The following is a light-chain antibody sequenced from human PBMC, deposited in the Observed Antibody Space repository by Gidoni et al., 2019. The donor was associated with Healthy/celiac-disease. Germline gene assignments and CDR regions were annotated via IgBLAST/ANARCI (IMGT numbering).Light chain of an antibody. J-gene: IGKJ2*01. CDR1: QSVLYSSNNKNC. Sequence: DLVMTQSPDSLAVSLGARATINCKSSQSVLYSSNNKNCLAWYQQKPGQPPKLLIYWASTRESGVPDRFSGSGSGTDFTLTISSLQAEDVAVYYCQQYYSTPYTFGQGTKLEIK. V-gene: IGKV4-1*01. CDR2: WAS. CDR3: QQYYSTPYT.